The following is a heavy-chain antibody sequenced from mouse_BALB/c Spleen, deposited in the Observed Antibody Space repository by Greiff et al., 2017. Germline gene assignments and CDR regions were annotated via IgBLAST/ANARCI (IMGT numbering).Heavy chain of an antibody. J-gene: IGHJ1*01. D-gene: IGHD1-2*01. Sequence: SGAELARPGASVKLSCKASGYTFTSYWMQWVKQRPGQGLEWIGAIYPGDGDTRYTQKFKGKATLTADKSSSTAYMQLSSLASEDSAVYYCARGAAWYFDVWGAGTTVTVSS. CDR1: GYTFTSYW. CDR3: ARGAAWYFDV. V-gene: IGHV1-87*01. CDR2: IYPGDGDT.